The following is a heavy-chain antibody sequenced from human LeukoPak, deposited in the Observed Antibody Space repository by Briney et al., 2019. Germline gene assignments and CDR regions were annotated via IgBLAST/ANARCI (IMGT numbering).Heavy chain of an antibody. CDR3: ARDLLFGLDNHYYYYYMDV. CDR1: GFTFSSYS. D-gene: IGHD3-3*01. Sequence: GGSLRLSCAASGFTFSSYSMNWVRQAPGKGLEWVSYISSSSSTIYYADSVKGRFTISRDNAKNSLYLQMNSLRAEDTAVYYCARDLLFGLDNHYYYYYMDVWGKGTTVTVSS. J-gene: IGHJ6*03. CDR2: ISSSSSTI. V-gene: IGHV3-48*01.